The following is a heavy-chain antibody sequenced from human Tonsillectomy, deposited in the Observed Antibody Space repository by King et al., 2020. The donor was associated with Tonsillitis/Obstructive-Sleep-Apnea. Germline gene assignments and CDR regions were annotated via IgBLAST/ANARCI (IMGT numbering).Heavy chain of an antibody. CDR2: IYHSGSS. CDR1: GGSISSRNW. Sequence: QLKESGPGLVKPSGTLSIICAVSGGSISSRNWWSWVRQATGKGLEGSGEIYHSGSSNYNPYLKSRVTISVDKAKNQFSQKLSSVTAAETAVYYCAGDITVTPYYYYYYMDLWGKGPTVTVSS. J-gene: IGHJ6*03. CDR3: AGDITVTPYYYYYYMDL. V-gene: IGHV4-4*02. D-gene: IGHD4-17*01.